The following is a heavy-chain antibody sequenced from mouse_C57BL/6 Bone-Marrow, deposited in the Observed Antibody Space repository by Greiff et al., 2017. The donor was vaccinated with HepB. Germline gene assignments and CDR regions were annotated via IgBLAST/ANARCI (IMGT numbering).Heavy chain of an antibody. CDR1: GYSFTGYF. CDR3: ARHYGSSYGGWFAY. Sequence: VQLKESGPELVKPGDSVKISCKASGYSFTGYFMNWVMQSHGKSLEWIGRINPYNGDTFYNQKFKGKATLTVDKSSSTAHMELRSLTSEDSAVYYCARHYGSSYGGWFAYWGQGTLVTVSA. J-gene: IGHJ3*01. CDR2: INPYNGDT. D-gene: IGHD1-1*01. V-gene: IGHV1-20*01.